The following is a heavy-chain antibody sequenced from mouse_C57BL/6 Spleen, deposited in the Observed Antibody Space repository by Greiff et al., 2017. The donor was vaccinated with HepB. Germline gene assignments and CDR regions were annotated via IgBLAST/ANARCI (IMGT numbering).Heavy chain of an antibody. D-gene: IGHD1-2*01. CDR2: ISSGGSYT. J-gene: IGHJ4*01. Sequence: EVQLVESGGDLVKPGGSLKLSCAASGFTFSSYGMSWVRQTPDKRLEWVATISSGGSYTYYPDSVKGRFTISRDNAKNTLYLQMSSLKSEDTAMYYCARQFITTEYAMAYWGQGTPVTVSS. V-gene: IGHV5-6*01. CDR1: GFTFSSYG. CDR3: ARQFITTEYAMAY.